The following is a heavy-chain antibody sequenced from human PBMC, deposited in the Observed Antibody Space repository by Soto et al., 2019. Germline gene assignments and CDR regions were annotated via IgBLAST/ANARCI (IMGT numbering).Heavy chain of an antibody. J-gene: IGHJ4*02. CDR1: GFTVSNYG. CDR2: IWYDGGHK. D-gene: IGHD3-22*01. V-gene: IGHV3-33*01. CDR3: AREIYDDYDSSGFDH. Sequence: PGGSLRLSCAASGFTVSNYGMHWVRQAPGKGLEWVAVIWYDGGHKDNADSVRGRFTISRDNSKNTLYLQMNSLRAEDTAVYYCAREIYDDYDSSGFDHWGQGTLVTVS.